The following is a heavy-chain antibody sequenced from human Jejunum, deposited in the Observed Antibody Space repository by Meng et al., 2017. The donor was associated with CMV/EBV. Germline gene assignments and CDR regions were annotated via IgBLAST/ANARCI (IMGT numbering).Heavy chain of an antibody. V-gene: IGHV1-2*02. CDR1: YPFIGYH. Sequence: YPFIGYHIRWVGQAPGQGLEWMGRIIPNSGNTDYAQKFQGRVTLTRDTSISTAYMELNSLKSDDTAMYYCARDRAYGGNIVFVDHWGQGMLVTVSS. CDR3: ARDRAYGGNIVFVDH. CDR2: IIPNSGNT. D-gene: IGHD4-23*01. J-gene: IGHJ4*02.